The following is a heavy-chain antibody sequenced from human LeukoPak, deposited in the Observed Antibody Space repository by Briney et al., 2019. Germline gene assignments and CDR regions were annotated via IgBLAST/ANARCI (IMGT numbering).Heavy chain of an antibody. CDR2: INPDNGDT. V-gene: IGHV1-2*02. Sequence: GASVKVSCKASGNTFTAYYMHWMRQAPGQGPEWMGWINPDNGDTAYAQKFEGRVTMTRDTSTSTVYMELSSLRSEDTAVYYCAREDQLHHFDYWGQGTLVTVSS. J-gene: IGHJ4*02. CDR3: AREDQLHHFDY. D-gene: IGHD2-2*01. CDR1: GNTFTAYY.